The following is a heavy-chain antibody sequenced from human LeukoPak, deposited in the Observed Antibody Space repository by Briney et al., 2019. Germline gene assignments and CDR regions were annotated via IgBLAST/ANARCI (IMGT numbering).Heavy chain of an antibody. Sequence: PGGSLRLSCAASAFTFSNYWMSWVRQAPGKGLEWVAHINQDGSEEHYMDSVKARFTISRDNAKNSLSLQMNSLRAEDTAVYYCVRDGGVSGYDLLDYWGQGTLVTVSS. J-gene: IGHJ4*02. CDR3: VRDGGVSGYDLLDY. CDR1: AFTFSNYW. D-gene: IGHD5-12*01. CDR2: INQDGSEE. V-gene: IGHV3-7*01.